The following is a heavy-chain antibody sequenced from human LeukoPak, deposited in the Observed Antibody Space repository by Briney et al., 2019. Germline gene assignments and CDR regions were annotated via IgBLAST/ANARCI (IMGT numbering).Heavy chain of an antibody. D-gene: IGHD2-2*03. Sequence: ASVKVSCKASGYTFTNNAINWVRQAPGQGLEWMGWINTNTGNPTYAQGFTGRFVFSLDTSVTTAYLQISSLKAEDTAVYYCARVGYCSGTSCLQFDPWGQGTLVTVSS. V-gene: IGHV7-4-1*02. J-gene: IGHJ5*02. CDR3: ARVGYCSGTSCLQFDP. CDR2: INTNTGNP. CDR1: GYTFTNNA.